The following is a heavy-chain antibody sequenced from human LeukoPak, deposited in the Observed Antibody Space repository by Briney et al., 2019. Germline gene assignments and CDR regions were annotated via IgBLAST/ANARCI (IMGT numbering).Heavy chain of an antibody. CDR3: ARVRHIVGATLFDY. CDR2: IYYIGST. J-gene: IGHJ4*02. V-gene: IGHV4-59*01. CDR1: GGSIGSYY. Sequence: PSETLSLTCTVSGGSIGSYYWSWIRQPPAKGLEWIGYIYYIGSTNYNPSLKSRVTISVDTSKNQFSLKLSSVTAADTAVYYCARVRHIVGATLFDYWGQGTLVTVSS. D-gene: IGHD1-26*01.